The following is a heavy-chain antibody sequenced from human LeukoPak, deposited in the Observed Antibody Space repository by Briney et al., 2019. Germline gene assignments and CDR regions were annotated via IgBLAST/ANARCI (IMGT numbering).Heavy chain of an antibody. Sequence: SETLSLTCTVSGGSISSGGYYCSWIRQHPGTGLEWIGYIYYSGSTYYNPSLKSRVTISVDTSKNQFSLKLSSVTAADTAVYYCARVGSCSSTSCYDWFDHWGQGTLVTVSS. J-gene: IGHJ5*02. CDR2: IYYSGST. CDR3: ARVGSCSSTSCYDWFDH. CDR1: GGSISSGGYY. V-gene: IGHV4-31*03. D-gene: IGHD2-2*01.